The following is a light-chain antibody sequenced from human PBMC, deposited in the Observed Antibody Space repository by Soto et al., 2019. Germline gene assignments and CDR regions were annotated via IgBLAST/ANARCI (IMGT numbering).Light chain of an antibody. J-gene: IGKJ1*01. V-gene: IGKV3-20*01. CDR2: GAS. CDR3: HQYAVLPRT. CDR1: QSVAKNF. Sequence: EIVLTQSPGTLSLSPGERATLSCRASQSVAKNFVAWYQQKPGQAPRFLIYGASSRATGLPDRFSGSGSGTDFTLTISRLEPEDSAVYYCHQYAVLPRTFGQGTKVEIK.